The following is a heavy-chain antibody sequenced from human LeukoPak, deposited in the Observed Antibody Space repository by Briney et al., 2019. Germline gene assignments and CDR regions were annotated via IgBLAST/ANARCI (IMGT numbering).Heavy chain of an antibody. D-gene: IGHD3-10*01. V-gene: IGHV4-34*01. CDR1: GRSFSGYS. CDR2: VNHGGST. CDR3: ARHKSREYYAGSGSLYYFDY. Sequence: SETLSLTRAVYGRSFSGYSWAWIRQPPGKGLEWIGEVNHGGSTNYNPSLKTRPTISADTPKNQFSLTLSSVTAADTAVYYCARHKSREYYAGSGSLYYFDYWLQGSLVSVRS. J-gene: IGHJ4*02.